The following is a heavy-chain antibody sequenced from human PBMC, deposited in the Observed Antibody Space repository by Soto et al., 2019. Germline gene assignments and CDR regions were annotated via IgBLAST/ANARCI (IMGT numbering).Heavy chain of an antibody. CDR1: GFTFSTYS. J-gene: IGHJ4*02. V-gene: IGHV3-48*01. CDR3: ARAYEGDYFDY. CDR2: ISSSSSTI. Sequence: GGSLRLSCAASGFTFSTYSMNWVRQAPGKGLEWVSYISSSSSTIFYTDSVKGRFTVSGDNANNSLYLQMNSLRAEDTAVYYCARAYEGDYFDYWGQGTLFTVSS. D-gene: IGHD3-16*01.